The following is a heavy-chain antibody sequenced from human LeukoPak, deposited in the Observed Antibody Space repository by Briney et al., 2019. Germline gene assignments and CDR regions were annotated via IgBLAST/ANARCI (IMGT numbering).Heavy chain of an antibody. CDR2: ISSSSTYI. CDR1: GFTFSDYY. Sequence: GGSLRLSCAASGFTFSDYYMSWIRQAPGKGLEWVSSISSSSTYIYYADSVKGRFTISRDNAKNSLYLQMNSLRAEDTAVYYCARVNYDSNGYYISTPGNWFDPWGQGTLVTVSS. CDR3: ARVNYDSNGYYISTPGNWFDP. D-gene: IGHD3-22*01. J-gene: IGHJ5*02. V-gene: IGHV3-11*06.